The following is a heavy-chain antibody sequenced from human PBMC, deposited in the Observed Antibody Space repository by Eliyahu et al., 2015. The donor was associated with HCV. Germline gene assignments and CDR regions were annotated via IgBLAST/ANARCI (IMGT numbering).Heavy chain of an antibody. CDR1: GFTFSSXS. CDR3: ARQAYYDXWSGPPNWFDP. V-gene: IGHV3-21*01. CDR2: ISSSSSYI. J-gene: IGHJ5*02. D-gene: IGHD3-3*01. Sequence: EVQLVESGGGLVKPGGSLRLSCAASGFTFSSXSMNWVRQAPGKGLEWXXSISSSSSYIYYAXSVKGRFTISRDNAKNSLYLQMNSLRAEDTAVYYCARQAYYDXWSGPPNWFDPWGQGTLVTVSS.